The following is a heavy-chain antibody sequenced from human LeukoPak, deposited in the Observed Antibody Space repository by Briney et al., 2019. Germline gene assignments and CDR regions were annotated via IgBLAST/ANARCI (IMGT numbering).Heavy chain of an antibody. V-gene: IGHV2-5*02. CDR1: GFSLSTSAAG. Sequence: SGPTLVKPTQTLTLTCTFSGFSLSTSAAGVGWIRQPPVKALEWLALIYWDDDKRYSPSLKSRLTITKDTSKNQVVLTMTNMDPVDTATYYCAHSKTVRGVITSRWFDPWGQGTLVTVSS. CDR2: IYWDDDK. D-gene: IGHD3-10*01. CDR3: AHSKTVRGVITSRWFDP. J-gene: IGHJ5*02.